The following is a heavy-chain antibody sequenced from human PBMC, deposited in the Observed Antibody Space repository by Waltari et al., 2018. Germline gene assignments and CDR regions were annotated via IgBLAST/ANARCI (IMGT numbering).Heavy chain of an antibody. CDR2: VSYNGNA. CDR1: GGSISPLTHY. Sequence: QLQLKESGPRLVKSSETLSLTCTISGGSISPLTHYWAWLRQTPGKGPEWIGSVSYNGNAYYNPSLESRVTMSVDRSKNHFSLDLESVTTPDTSIYFCARSFGGSGSYKFDYWGQGILVTVSS. V-gene: IGHV4-39*02. J-gene: IGHJ4*02. D-gene: IGHD3-10*01. CDR3: ARSFGGSGSYKFDY.